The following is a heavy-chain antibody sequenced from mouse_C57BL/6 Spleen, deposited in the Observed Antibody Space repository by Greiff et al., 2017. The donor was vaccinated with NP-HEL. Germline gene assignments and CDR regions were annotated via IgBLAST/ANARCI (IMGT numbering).Heavy chain of an antibody. D-gene: IGHD2-4*01. CDR1: GYTFTSYW. CDR3: ARGKVDYDYYWYFDV. CDR2: IYPGSGST. V-gene: IGHV1-55*01. J-gene: IGHJ1*03. Sequence: QVQLQQPGAELVKPGASVKMSCKASGYTFTSYWITWVKQRPGQGLAWIGDIYPGSGSTNYNEKFKSKATLTVDTSSSTAYMQLSSLTSEDSAVYYCARGKVDYDYYWYFDVWGTGTTVTVSS.